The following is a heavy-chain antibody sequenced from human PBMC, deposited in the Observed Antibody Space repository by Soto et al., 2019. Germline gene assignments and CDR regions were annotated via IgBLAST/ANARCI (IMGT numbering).Heavy chain of an antibody. CDR3: ARAAPGYGSGGSCYSGRDY. CDR1: GGSFSGYY. V-gene: IGHV4-34*01. CDR2: INHSGST. J-gene: IGHJ4*02. Sequence: QVQLQQWGAGLLKPSETLSLTCAVYGGSFSGYYWSWIRQPPGKGLEWIGEINHSGSTNYNPSLKSRVTISVDTSKNQFSLKLSSVTAADTAVYYCARAAPGYGSGGSCYSGRDYLSQGTLVTVSS. D-gene: IGHD2-15*01.